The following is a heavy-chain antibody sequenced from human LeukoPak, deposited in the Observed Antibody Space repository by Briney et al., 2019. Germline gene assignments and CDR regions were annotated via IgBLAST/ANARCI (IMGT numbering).Heavy chain of an antibody. V-gene: IGHV3-21*01. CDR3: ARDSKGRWLQLRHLDY. D-gene: IGHD5-24*01. CDR1: GFTFSSYS. J-gene: IGHJ4*02. Sequence: GGLRLSFAASGFTFSSYSMNWVRRAPGKGLEWVSSISSSSSYIYYADSVKGRFTISRDNAKNSLYLQMNSLRAEDTAVYYCARDSKGRWLQLRHLDYWGQGTLVTVSS. CDR2: ISSSSSYI.